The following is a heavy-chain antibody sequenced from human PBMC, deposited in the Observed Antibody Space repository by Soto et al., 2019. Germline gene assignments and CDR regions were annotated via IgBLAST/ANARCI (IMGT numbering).Heavy chain of an antibody. CDR1: GFTFSSYW. Sequence: GGSLRLSCAASGFTFSSYWMSWVRQAPGKGLEWVANIKQDGSEKYYVDSVKGRFTISRDNAKNSLYLQMNSLRAEDTAVYYCARGHVTVTTGSYYYYGMDVWGQGTTVTVSS. D-gene: IGHD4-17*01. CDR2: IKQDGSEK. J-gene: IGHJ6*02. V-gene: IGHV3-7*05. CDR3: ARGHVTVTTGSYYYYGMDV.